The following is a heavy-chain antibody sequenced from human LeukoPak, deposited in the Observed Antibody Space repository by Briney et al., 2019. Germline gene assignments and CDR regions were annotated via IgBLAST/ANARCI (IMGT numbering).Heavy chain of an antibody. CDR2: IIPIFGTA. V-gene: IGHV1-69*13. CDR1: GDTFSSYA. CDR3: AGSERGFGELRNYYYYMDV. D-gene: IGHD3-10*01. Sequence: GASVKVSCKASGDTFSSYAISWVRQAPGQGLEWMGGIIPIFGTANYAQKFQGRVTITADESTSTAYMELSSLRSEDTAVYFCAGSERGFGELRNYYYYMDVWGKGTTVTVS. J-gene: IGHJ6*03.